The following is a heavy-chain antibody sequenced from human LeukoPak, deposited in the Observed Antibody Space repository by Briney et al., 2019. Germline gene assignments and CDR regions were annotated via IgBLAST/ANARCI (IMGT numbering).Heavy chain of an antibody. V-gene: IGHV3-23*01. CDR1: GFTFSAYA. J-gene: IGHJ4*02. D-gene: IGHD6-13*01. CDR2: IRDSGDIT. Sequence: GGSLRPSCAASGFTFSAYAMTWVRQAPGKGLEWVSGIRDSGDITYYPDSVKGRFTISRDNSKSTLYLQMSSLRAEDTAVYYCAKGAAVGMSPLDYWGQGTLVTVSS. CDR3: AKGAAVGMSPLDY.